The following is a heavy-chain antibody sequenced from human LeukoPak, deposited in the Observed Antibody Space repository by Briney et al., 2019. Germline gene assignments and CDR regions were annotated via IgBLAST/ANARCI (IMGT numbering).Heavy chain of an antibody. V-gene: IGHV1-46*01. D-gene: IGHD1-26*01. J-gene: IGHJ4*02. CDR3: ARVGATTDFDY. CDR1: GYTFTSYY. Sequence: GAPVKVSCKASGYTFTSYYMHWVRQAPGQWLEWMGIINPSGGSTSYAQKFQGRVTMTRDTSTSTVYMELSSLRSEDTAVYYCARVGATTDFDYWGQGTLVTVSS. CDR2: INPSGGST.